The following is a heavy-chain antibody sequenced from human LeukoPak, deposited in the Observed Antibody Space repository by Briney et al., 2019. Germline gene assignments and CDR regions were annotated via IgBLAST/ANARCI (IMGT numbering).Heavy chain of an antibody. CDR2: IYYSGST. V-gene: IGHV4-59*01. Sequence: PSETLSLTCTVSGGSIGSYYWSWIRQPPGKGLEWIGYIYYSGSTNYNPSLKSRVTISVDTSKNQFSLKLSSVTAADTAVYYCARAPIVGASGGGVNYYYYGMDVWGQGTTVTVSS. J-gene: IGHJ6*02. CDR1: GGSIGSYY. D-gene: IGHD1-26*01. CDR3: ARAPIVGASGGGVNYYYYGMDV.